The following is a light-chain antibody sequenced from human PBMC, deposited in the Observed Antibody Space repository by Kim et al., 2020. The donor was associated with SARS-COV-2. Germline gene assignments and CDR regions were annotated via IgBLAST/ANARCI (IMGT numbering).Light chain of an antibody. CDR3: SSYTSSSTFVV. V-gene: IGLV2-14*04. Sequence: QSITISCSGTSSDVGGYNYVSWYQQHPGKAPTLMIYDVSKRPSGISDRFSGSKSGNTASLTISGLQAEDEADYYCSSYTSSSTFVVFGGGTQLTVL. J-gene: IGLJ2*01. CDR1: SSDVGGYNY. CDR2: DVS.